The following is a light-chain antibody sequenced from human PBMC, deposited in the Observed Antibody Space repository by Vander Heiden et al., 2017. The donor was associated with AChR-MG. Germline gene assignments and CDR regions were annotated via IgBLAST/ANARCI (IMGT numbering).Light chain of an antibody. CDR1: SSDVGSYNY. CDR3: CSYGGSYTFVL. CDR2: DVS. Sequence: QSALTQPRSVSGSPGQSVTISCTGTSSDVGSYNYVSWYQQHPGKAPKLVIYDVSKRPSGVPDRFFGSKSGNTASLTISGLQAEDEADFYCCSYGGSYTFVLFGGGTKLTVL. V-gene: IGLV2-11*01. J-gene: IGLJ3*02.